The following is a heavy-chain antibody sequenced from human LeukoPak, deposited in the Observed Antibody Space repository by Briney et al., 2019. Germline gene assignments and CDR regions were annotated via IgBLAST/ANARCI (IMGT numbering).Heavy chain of an antibody. CDR1: GFTFSSYS. CDR2: ISSSSSYI. CDR3: ARDVRTGDDDAFDI. V-gene: IGHV3-21*01. J-gene: IGHJ3*02. Sequence: GGSLRLSCAASGFTFSSYSMNWVRQAPGKGLEWVSSISSSSSYIYYADSVKGRFTISRDNAKNSLYLQMNSLRAEDTAVYYCARDVRTGDDDAFDIWGQGTMVTVSS. D-gene: IGHD3-16*01.